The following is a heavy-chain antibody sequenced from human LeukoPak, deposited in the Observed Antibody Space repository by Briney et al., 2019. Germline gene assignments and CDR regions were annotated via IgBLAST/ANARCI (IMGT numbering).Heavy chain of an antibody. CDR1: GYTFTTYN. CDR2: INPNSGGT. J-gene: IGHJ4*02. V-gene: IGHV1-2*02. Sequence: ASVKVSCKASGYTFTTYNINWVRQAPGQGLEWMGWINPNSGGTNYAQKFQGRVTMTRDTSISTAYMELSRLRSDDTAVYYCARADFLAIPSDYWGQGTLVTVSS. CDR3: ARADFLAIPSDY. D-gene: IGHD2-21*01.